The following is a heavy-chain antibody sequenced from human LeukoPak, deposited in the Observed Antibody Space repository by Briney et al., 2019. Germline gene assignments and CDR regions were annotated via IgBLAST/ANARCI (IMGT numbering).Heavy chain of an antibody. CDR2: IYYSGST. Sequence: SEILSLTCTVSGGSISSYYWSWIRQPPGKGLEWIGYIYYSGSTNYNPSLKSRVTISVDTSKNQFSLKLSSVTAADTAVYYFARQGPSGWYTVGWFDPWGQGTLVTVSS. D-gene: IGHD6-19*01. CDR1: GGSISSYY. CDR3: ARQGPSGWYTVGWFDP. J-gene: IGHJ5*02. V-gene: IGHV4-59*01.